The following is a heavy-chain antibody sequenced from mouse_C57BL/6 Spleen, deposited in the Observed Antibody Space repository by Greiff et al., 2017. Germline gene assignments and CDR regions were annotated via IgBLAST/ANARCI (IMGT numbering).Heavy chain of an antibody. CDR1: GFNIKDDY. J-gene: IGHJ4*01. Sequence: VQLQQSGAELVRPGASVKLSCTASGFNIKDDYMHWVKQRPEQGLEWIGWIDPENGDTEYASKFQGKATITADTSSNTAYLQLSSLTSEDTAVYYCTTGRLRQWGAMDFWGQGTSVTVSS. CDR3: TTGRLRQWGAMDF. V-gene: IGHV14-4*01. CDR2: IDPENGDT. D-gene: IGHD2-4*01.